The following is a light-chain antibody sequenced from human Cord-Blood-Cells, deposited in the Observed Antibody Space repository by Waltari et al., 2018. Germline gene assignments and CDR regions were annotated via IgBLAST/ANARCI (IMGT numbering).Light chain of an antibody. CDR1: QSVLYSSNNKNY. CDR3: QQYYSTPPT. CDR2: WAS. J-gene: IGKJ4*01. V-gene: IGKV4-1*01. Sequence: DIVMTQSPDSLAVSLGGRATINCKASQSVLYSSNNKNYLAWYQQKPGQPPKLLIYWASTPESGVPDRFSGSGSGTDFPLTISSLQAEDVAVYYCQQYYSTPPTFGGGTKVEIK.